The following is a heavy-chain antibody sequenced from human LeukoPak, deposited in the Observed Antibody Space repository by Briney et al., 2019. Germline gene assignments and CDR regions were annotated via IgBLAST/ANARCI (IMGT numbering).Heavy chain of an antibody. CDR3: AREGGSNRYYSDAFNL. D-gene: IGHD2/OR15-2a*01. J-gene: IGHJ3*01. CDR2: INHSGST. CDR1: GGSFSGYY. V-gene: IGHV4-34*01. Sequence: SETLSLTCAVYGGSFSGYYWSWIRQPPGKGLEWIGEINHSGSTNYNPSLKSRVTISLDTSKNQFSLKLRSVTAADTAVYYCAREGGSNRYYSDAFNLWGQGTMVTVSS.